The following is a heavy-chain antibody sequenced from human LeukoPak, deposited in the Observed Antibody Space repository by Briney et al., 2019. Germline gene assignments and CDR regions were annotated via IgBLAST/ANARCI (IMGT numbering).Heavy chain of an antibody. Sequence: PGGSLGLSCAASGFTFTTYNMNWVRQAPGKGLEWVSSISSSGTYIYYADSVKGRFTISRDNAKNSLYLQMNSLRAEDTAVYYCARGGNCFDPWGQGTLVTVSS. CDR3: ARGGNCFDP. V-gene: IGHV3-21*01. J-gene: IGHJ5*02. CDR2: ISSSGTYI. CDR1: GFTFTTYN.